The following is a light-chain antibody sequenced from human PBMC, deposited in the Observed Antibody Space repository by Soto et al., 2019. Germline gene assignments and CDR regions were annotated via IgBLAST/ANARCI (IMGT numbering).Light chain of an antibody. V-gene: IGKV3-15*01. CDR1: QSVSNN. CDR3: QQYNNWPLA. Sequence: EIVMTQSPASLSVSPGERATLSCRASQSVSNNLAWFQQKPGQAPRLLMYGASTRATDIPARFSGSGSETEFTLTISSVQSEDFGIYYCQQYNNWPLAFGGGTKVEIK. J-gene: IGKJ4*01. CDR2: GAS.